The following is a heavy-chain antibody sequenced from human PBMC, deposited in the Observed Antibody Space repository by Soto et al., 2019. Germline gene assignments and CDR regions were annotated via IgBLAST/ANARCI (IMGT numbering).Heavy chain of an antibody. V-gene: IGHV3-11*06. CDR2: ISSSSSYT. J-gene: IGHJ3*02. D-gene: IGHD1-26*01. Sequence: QVQLVESGGGLVKPGGSLRLSCAASGFTFSDYYMSWIRQAPGKGLEWVSYISSSSSYTNYADSVKGRFTISRDNAKKSLYLQMNSLRAEDTAVYYCARDSSGSRGNDAFDIWGQGTMVTVSS. CDR1: GFTFSDYY. CDR3: ARDSSGSRGNDAFDI.